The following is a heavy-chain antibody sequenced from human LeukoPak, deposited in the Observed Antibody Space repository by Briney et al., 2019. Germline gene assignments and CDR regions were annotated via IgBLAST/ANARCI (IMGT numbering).Heavy chain of an antibody. CDR2: INHSGST. CDR1: GGSFSGYY. J-gene: IGHJ4*02. Sequence: PSETLSLICAVYGGSFSGYYWSWIRQPPGKGLEWIGEINHSGSTNYNPSLNSRVTISVDTSKNQFSLKLSSVTAADTAVYYCATLAVAATHWGQGTLVTVSS. V-gene: IGHV4-34*01. CDR3: ATLAVAATH. D-gene: IGHD6-19*01.